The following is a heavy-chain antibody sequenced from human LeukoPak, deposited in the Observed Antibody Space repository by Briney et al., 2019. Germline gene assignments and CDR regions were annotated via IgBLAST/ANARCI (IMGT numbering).Heavy chain of an antibody. CDR1: GFTFDDYA. Sequence: PGGSLRLSCTASGFTFDDYAMHWVRQAPGKGLEWVSGISWNSGSVGYVDSVKGRFTISRDNAKNSLYLQMDSLRAEDTAFYYCAKNGVTYADYYYYMDVWGEGTTVTISS. V-gene: IGHV3-9*01. J-gene: IGHJ6*03. D-gene: IGHD2-2*01. CDR3: AKNGVTYADYYYYMDV. CDR2: ISWNSGSV.